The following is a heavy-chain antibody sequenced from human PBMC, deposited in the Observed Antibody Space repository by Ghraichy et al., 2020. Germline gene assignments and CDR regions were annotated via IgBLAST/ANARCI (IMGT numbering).Heavy chain of an antibody. Sequence: SETLSLTCTVSGGSISSSSYYWGWIRQPPGKGLEWIGSIYYSGSTYYNPSLKSRVTISVDTSKNQFSLKLSSVTAADTAVYYCARHPLLEISSRFPTYYFDYWGQGTLVTVSS. J-gene: IGHJ4*02. D-gene: IGHD6-13*01. V-gene: IGHV4-39*01. CDR3: ARHPLLEISSRFPTYYFDY. CDR2: IYYSGST. CDR1: GGSISSSSYY.